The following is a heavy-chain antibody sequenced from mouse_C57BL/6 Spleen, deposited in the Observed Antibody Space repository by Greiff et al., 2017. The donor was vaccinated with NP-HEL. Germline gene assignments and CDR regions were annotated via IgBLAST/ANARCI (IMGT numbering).Heavy chain of an antibody. CDR2: IDPEDGDT. J-gene: IGHJ1*03. V-gene: IGHV14-1*01. CDR1: GFNIKDYY. D-gene: IGHD2-2*01. Sequence: VHVKQSGAELVRPGASVKLSCTASGFNIKDYYMHWVKQRPEQGLEWIGRIDPEDGDTEYAPKFQGKATMTADTSSNTAYLQLSSLTSEDTAVYYCTSTMVTAGYFDVWGTGTTVTVSS. CDR3: TSTMVTAGYFDV.